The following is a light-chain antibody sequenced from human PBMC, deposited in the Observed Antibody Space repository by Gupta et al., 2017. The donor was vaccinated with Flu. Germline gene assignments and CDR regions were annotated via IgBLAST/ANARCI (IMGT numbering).Light chain of an antibody. Sequence: FLSASVGDRVTITCRASQGISSYLAWYQQKPGKAPKLLIYAASTLQSGVPSRFSGSGSGTEFTLTISSLQPEDFATYYCQQLNSYPRLVPFGQGTKVEIK. CDR3: QQLNSYPRLVP. J-gene: IGKJ1*01. V-gene: IGKV1-9*01. CDR1: QGISSY. CDR2: AAS.